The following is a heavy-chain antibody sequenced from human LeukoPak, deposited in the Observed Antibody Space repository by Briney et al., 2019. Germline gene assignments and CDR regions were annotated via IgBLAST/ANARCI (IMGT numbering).Heavy chain of an antibody. J-gene: IGHJ4*02. CDR2: IRSTANGYAT. V-gene: IGHV3-73*01. CDR3: TGNYYGSGSYADLDY. CDR1: GFTFSGSA. D-gene: IGHD3-10*01. Sequence: GGSLRLSCAASGFTFSGSALHWVRQASGKGLEWVGRIRSTANGYATAYAASVKGRFTISRDDSKNTAYLQMDSLKTEDTAVYYCTGNYYGSGSYADLDYWGQGTLVTVSS.